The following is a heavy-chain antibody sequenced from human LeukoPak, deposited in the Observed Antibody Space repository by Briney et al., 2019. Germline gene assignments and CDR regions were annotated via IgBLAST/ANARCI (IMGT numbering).Heavy chain of an antibody. D-gene: IGHD3-9*01. CDR3: ARERLGLIRYFDWLLDV. J-gene: IGHJ6*04. CDR2: ISYDGSNK. V-gene: IGHV3-30-3*01. CDR1: GFTFSSYA. Sequence: LSGGSLRLSCAASGFTFSSYAMHWVRQAPGKGLEWVAVISYDGSNKYYADSVKGRFTISRDNSKNTLYLQMNSLRAEDTAVYYCARERLGLIRYFDWLLDVWGKGTTVTVSS.